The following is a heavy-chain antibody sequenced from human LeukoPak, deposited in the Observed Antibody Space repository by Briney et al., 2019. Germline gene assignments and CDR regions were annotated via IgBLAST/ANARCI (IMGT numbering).Heavy chain of an antibody. CDR1: GGSFSGYY. CDR2: ISHSGTT. V-gene: IGHV4-34*01. D-gene: IGHD4-11*01. CDR3: ARGEHYSNYFDS. Sequence: SETLSLTCAVYGGSFSGYYWTWIRQPPGKGLESVGEISHSGTTNYNASLKSRVTISLDTSKNQFSLKLTSVTAADTAVYYCARGEHYSNYFDSWGQGTLVTVSS. J-gene: IGHJ4*02.